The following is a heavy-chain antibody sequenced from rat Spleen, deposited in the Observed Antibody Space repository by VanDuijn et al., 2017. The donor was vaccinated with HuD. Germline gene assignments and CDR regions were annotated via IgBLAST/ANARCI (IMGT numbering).Heavy chain of an antibody. V-gene: IGHV5-29*01. Sequence: EVQLVESDGDLVQPGRSLKFSCVASGFTFSDYYMAWVRQAPMKGLEWIATISYDGSSTYYRDSVKGRFTISRDNAKSTLYLQMDSLRSEDTATYYCARHGNNYGWFAYWGQGTLVTVSS. D-gene: IGHD1-10*01. J-gene: IGHJ3*01. CDR1: GFTFSDYY. CDR2: ISYDGSST. CDR3: ARHGNNYGWFAY.